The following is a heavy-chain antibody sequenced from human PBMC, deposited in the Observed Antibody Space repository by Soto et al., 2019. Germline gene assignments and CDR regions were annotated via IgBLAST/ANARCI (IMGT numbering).Heavy chain of an antibody. CDR2: INPSGGST. V-gene: IGHV1-46*01. CDR1: GYTFTSYY. D-gene: IGHD6-13*01. Sequence: GASVKVSCKASGYTFTSYYMHWVRQAPGQGLEWMGIINPSGGSTSYAQKFQGRVTMTRDTSTSTVYMELRSLRSDDTAVYYCARPRSSSGNHYGMSVWGQGTTVTVSS. J-gene: IGHJ6*02. CDR3: ARPRSSSGNHYGMSV.